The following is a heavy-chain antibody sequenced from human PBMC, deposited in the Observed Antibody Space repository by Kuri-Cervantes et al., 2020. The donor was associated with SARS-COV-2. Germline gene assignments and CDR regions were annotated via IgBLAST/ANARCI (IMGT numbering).Heavy chain of an antibody. Sequence: LSLTCAASGLTLSTYVIHWVRQPPGKGLEWVAVTWYDENKYYGDSVKGRFIISRDNSKGTLYLQMNSLRAEDTAVYYCVRDNLLGNYYYHMDVWGQGTTVTVSS. CDR3: VRDNLLGNYYYHMDV. D-gene: IGHD1-14*01. V-gene: IGHV3-33*01. CDR2: TWYDENK. CDR1: GLTLSTYV. J-gene: IGHJ6*02.